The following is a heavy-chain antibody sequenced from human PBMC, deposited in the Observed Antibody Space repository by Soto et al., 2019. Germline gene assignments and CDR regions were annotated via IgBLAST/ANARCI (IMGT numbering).Heavy chain of an antibody. D-gene: IGHD3-22*01. Sequence: GGSLRLACAASGFTFSNAWINWVRQAPWKGLEWVGRIKSKIDGGTTDYAAPVKGRFTISRDDSKNTLYLKINSLKYYYTSFYYCATDRSSTIDYYGGLFDDWGRGTLFTVSS. CDR2: IKSKIDGGTT. V-gene: IGHV3-15*01. CDR1: GFTFSNAW. J-gene: IGHJ4*02. CDR3: ATDRSSTIDYYGGLFDD.